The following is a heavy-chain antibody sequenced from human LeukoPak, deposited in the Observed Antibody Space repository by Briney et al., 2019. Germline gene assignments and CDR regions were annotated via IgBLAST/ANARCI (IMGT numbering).Heavy chain of an antibody. J-gene: IGHJ5*02. CDR1: GYTFTNYG. CDR2: ISTYNGHT. CDR3: ARDHAAGWELPLNWFDP. D-gene: IGHD4-23*01. V-gene: IGHV1-18*01. Sequence: GASVKVSCKASGYTFTNYGINWVRQAPGQGLEWMGWISTYNGHTNYAQKLQGRVTMTTDTSTSTAYMELSSLRSDDTAVYYCARDHAAGWELPLNWFDPWGQGTLVTVSS.